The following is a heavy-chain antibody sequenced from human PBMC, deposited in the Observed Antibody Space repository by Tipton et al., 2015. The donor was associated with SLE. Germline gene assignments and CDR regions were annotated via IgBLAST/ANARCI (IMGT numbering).Heavy chain of an antibody. CDR3: ARSAPDSSAYPTFFDY. CDR2: ISPSVST. V-gene: IGHV4-34*01. CDR1: GGSFSGYS. J-gene: IGHJ4*02. D-gene: IGHD3-22*01. Sequence: TLSLTCAVYGGSFSGYSWSWIRKPPGKGLEWIGEISPSVSTNYNPSLKSRVTISVDTPKNQYSLKLNSVIAADTAVYYCARSAPDSSAYPTFFDYWGQGTPVTVSS.